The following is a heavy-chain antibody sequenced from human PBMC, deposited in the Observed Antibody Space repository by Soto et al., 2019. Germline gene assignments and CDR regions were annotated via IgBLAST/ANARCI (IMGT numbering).Heavy chain of an antibody. J-gene: IGHJ4*02. V-gene: IGHV1-69*13. CDR3: ARSRYYDFWSGYLNYFDY. D-gene: IGHD3-3*01. CDR1: GGTFSSYA. Sequence: SVKVSCKASGGTFSSYAISWVRQAPGQGLEWMGGIIPIFGTANYAQKFRGRVTITADESTSTAYMELSSLRSEDTAVYYCARSRYYDFWSGYLNYFDYWGQGTLVTVSS. CDR2: IIPIFGTA.